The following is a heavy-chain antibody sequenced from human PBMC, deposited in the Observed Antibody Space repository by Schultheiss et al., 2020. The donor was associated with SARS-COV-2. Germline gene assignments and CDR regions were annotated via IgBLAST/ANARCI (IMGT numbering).Heavy chain of an antibody. J-gene: IGHJ5*02. CDR2: INHSGST. CDR3: ARASSTGWFDP. V-gene: IGHV4-34*01. Sequence: GSLRLSCTVSGGSISSYYWSWIRQPAGKGLEWIGEINHSGSTNYNPSLKSRVTISVDTSKNQFSLKLSSVTAADTAVYYCARASSTGWFDPWGQGTLVTVSS. D-gene: IGHD2-2*01. CDR1: GGSISSYY.